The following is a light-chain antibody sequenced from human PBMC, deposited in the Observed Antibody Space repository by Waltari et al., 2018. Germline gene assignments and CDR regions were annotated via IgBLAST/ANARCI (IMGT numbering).Light chain of an antibody. CDR1: SSADGGYCL. J-gene: IGLJ3*02. CDR3: CSYVRNVTWV. Sequence: QAALTQTADVSASPGQSITLSCIGTSSADGGYCLVSWYKQHPDKAPKLMICEDSKQPAGVSKRLSRLKTGNTASLTSSGLQAEDDADYYFCSYVRNVTWVFGGSTKLSVL. V-gene: IGLV2-23*01. CDR2: EDS.